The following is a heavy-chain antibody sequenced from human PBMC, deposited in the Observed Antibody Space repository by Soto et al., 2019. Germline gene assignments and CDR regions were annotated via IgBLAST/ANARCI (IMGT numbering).Heavy chain of an antibody. CDR3: ARVICSSTRCYPWWFDP. V-gene: IGHV1-18*01. CDR1: GYTFTSCG. D-gene: IGHD2-2*01. J-gene: IGHJ5*02. CDR2: VSAFHGNT. Sequence: ASVKVSCKASGYTFTSCGISGVRQAPGQGLEWMGWVSAFHGNTNYAQKLQGRGTRTTETSTSTAYVERRSRRSGDTAGGCCARVICSSTRCYPWWFDPSGPGTLVTVS.